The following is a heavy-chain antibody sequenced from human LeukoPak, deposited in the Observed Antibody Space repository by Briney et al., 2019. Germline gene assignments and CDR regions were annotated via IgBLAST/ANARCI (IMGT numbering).Heavy chain of an antibody. V-gene: IGHV4-31*03. D-gene: IGHD6-6*01. CDR2: IHYRGST. Sequence: PQTPSLTRTVSCGSLCRGGYYWSSPRHHPRNGLEWIGYIHYRGSTYYNPSLKTRVTISVDTSKNQFSLKLSSVTAADTAVYYCATVLGSSPPVLTYYYYGRDVGARGPGDRLL. J-gene: IGHJ6*01. CDR3: ATVLGSSPPVLTYYYYGRD. CDR1: CGSLCRGGYY.